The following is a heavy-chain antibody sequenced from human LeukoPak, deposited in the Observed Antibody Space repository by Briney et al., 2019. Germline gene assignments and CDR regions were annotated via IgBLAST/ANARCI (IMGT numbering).Heavy chain of an antibody. Sequence: SETLSLTCAVYGGSFSGYYWSWIRQPPGKGLEWIGEINHSGSTNYNPSLKSRVTISVDTSKNQFSLKLSSVTAADTAVYYCARSPPTYCSGGSCYDYGMDVWGQGTTVTVSS. CDR1: GGSFSGYY. J-gene: IGHJ6*02. CDR3: ARSPPTYCSGGSCYDYGMDV. CDR2: INHSGST. V-gene: IGHV4-34*01. D-gene: IGHD2-15*01.